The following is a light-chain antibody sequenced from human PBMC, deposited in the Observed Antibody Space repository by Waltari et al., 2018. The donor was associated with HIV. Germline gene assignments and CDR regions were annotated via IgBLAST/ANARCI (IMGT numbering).Light chain of an antibody. CDR1: LSLLYSPNNRNF. Sequence: IVMTQSPNSLRVSLGEGASINCTPSLSLLYSPNNRNFLGWYQQKSRHPPKLLMYWASSRESGVPARFSGSGSVTSFTLTINTFQPEDVATYYCQQYFTTPWTFGQGTRV. J-gene: IGKJ1*01. CDR3: QQYFTTPWT. CDR2: WAS. V-gene: IGKV4-1*01.